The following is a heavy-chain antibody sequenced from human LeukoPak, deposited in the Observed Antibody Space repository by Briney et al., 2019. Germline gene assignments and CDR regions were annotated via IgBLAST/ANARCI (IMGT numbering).Heavy chain of an antibody. Sequence: PGGSLRLSCAASGFTFSSYWMSWVRQAPGKGLEWVANIKQDGSEKYYVDSVKGRFTISRDNAKNSLYLQMNSLRAEDTAVYYCARVPGYSYGYGYFDYRGQGTLVTVSS. CDR1: GFTFSSYW. D-gene: IGHD5-18*01. CDR2: IKQDGSEK. J-gene: IGHJ4*02. V-gene: IGHV3-7*01. CDR3: ARVPGYSYGYGYFDY.